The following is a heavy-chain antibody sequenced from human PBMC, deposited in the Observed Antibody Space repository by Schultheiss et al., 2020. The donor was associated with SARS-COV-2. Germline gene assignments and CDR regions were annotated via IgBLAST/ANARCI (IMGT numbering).Heavy chain of an antibody. V-gene: IGHV4-39*07. D-gene: IGHD5-18*01. CDR2: IYYSGST. J-gene: IGHJ4*02. Sequence: SETLSLTCTVSGGSISSSSYYWGWIRQPPGKGLEWIGSIYYSGSTYYNPSLKSRVTMSVDTSKNQISLSLSSVTAADTAVYYCAREPRGFSYGTFDYWGQGTLVTVSS. CDR3: AREPRGFSYGTFDY. CDR1: GGSISSSSYY.